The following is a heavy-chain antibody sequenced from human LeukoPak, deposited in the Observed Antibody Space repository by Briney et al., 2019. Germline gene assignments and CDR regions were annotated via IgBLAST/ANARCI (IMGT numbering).Heavy chain of an antibody. CDR1: GFTFSRYW. V-gene: IGHV3-7*03. CDR3: ATSYDMGWLIGY. J-gene: IGHJ4*02. Sequence: QAGGSLRLSCVGSGFTFSRYWLNWVRQVPGQGLEWVANIKQDGSEKFYVASVKGRFTISRDNGKSSLYLQMNSLRAEDTALYYCATSYDMGWLIGYWGQGTLVTVSS. D-gene: IGHD3/OR15-3a*01. CDR2: IKQDGSEK.